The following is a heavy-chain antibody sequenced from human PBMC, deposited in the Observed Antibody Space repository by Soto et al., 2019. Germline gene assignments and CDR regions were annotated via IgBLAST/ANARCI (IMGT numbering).Heavy chain of an antibody. CDR3: AFDYYDSSGYYYGSAFDI. CDR2: ISAYNGNT. V-gene: IGHV1-18*01. D-gene: IGHD3-22*01. CDR1: GYTFTSYG. J-gene: IGHJ3*02. Sequence: ASVKVSCKASGYTFTSYGISWVRQAPGQRLEWMGWISAYNGNTNYAQKLQGRVTMTTDTSTSTAYMELRSLRSDDTAVYYCAFDYYDSSGYYYGSAFDIWGQGTMVTVSS.